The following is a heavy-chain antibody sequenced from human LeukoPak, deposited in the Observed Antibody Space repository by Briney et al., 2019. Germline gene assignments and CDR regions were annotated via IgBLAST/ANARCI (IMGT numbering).Heavy chain of an antibody. CDR1: GGTFSSYG. Sequence: ASVKVCCKASGGTFSSYGISWVRQAPGQGLEWMGGIIPIFGTANYAQKFQGRVTITADKSTSTAYMELSSLRSEDTAVYYCARDFSPALEQWLVRGFDPWGQGTLVTVSS. D-gene: IGHD6-19*01. CDR2: IIPIFGTA. V-gene: IGHV1-69*06. J-gene: IGHJ5*02. CDR3: ARDFSPALEQWLVRGFDP.